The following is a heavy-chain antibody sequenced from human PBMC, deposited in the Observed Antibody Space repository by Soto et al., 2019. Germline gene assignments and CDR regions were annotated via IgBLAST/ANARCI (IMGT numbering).Heavy chain of an antibody. CDR2: IYWDDDK. D-gene: IGHD3-3*01. V-gene: IGHV2-5*02. J-gene: IGHJ4*02. CDR1: GFSLTTSGVG. CDR3: AHRVLRTVFGLVTTTAIYFDF. Sequence: QITLNESGPTQVKPRQTLTLTCTFSGFSLTTSGVGVGWIRQSPGKAPEWLALIYWDDDKRYSPSLKSRLTITTDTSKIQVVLTIAALDPADTATYYCAHRVLRTVFGLVTTTAIYFDFWGQGTPVAVSS.